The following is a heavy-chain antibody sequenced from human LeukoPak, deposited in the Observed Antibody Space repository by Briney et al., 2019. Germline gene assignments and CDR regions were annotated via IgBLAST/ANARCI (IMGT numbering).Heavy chain of an antibody. Sequence: GGSLRLSCAASGFDFSTYVMYWVRQAPGKGLEWVSAVYGNGDGISYADSVKGRFTISRDNSKNTLYLQMNSLRPEDTALYYCAKLGVRSSAGEDYWGQGTLVTVPS. CDR1: GFDFSTYV. CDR2: VYGNGDGI. J-gene: IGHJ4*02. D-gene: IGHD3-10*01. CDR3: AKLGVRSSAGEDY. V-gene: IGHV3-23*01.